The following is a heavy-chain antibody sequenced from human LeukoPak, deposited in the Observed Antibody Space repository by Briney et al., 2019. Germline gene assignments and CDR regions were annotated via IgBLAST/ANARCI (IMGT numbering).Heavy chain of an antibody. CDR2: VSGSGGGT. Sequence: GGSLRLSCTASGFTFGDYAMSWFRQAPGKGLEWVSAVSGSGGGTYYAHSVKGRFTISRDNSKNTLYLRMNSLRAEDTAVYYCAKGKSEWELLPIDYWGQGTLVTVSS. CDR3: AKGKSEWELLPIDY. V-gene: IGHV3-23*01. CDR1: GFTFGDYA. D-gene: IGHD1-26*01. J-gene: IGHJ4*02.